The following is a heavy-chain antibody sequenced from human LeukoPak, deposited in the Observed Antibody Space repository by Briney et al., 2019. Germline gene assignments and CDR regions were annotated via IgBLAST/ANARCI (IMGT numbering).Heavy chain of an antibody. D-gene: IGHD1-26*01. V-gene: IGHV3-11*01. J-gene: IGHJ4*02. CDR1: GFAFSDYY. CDR2: IDRSGSTI. CDR3: AKVTVGATTPFDY. Sequence: GGSLRLSCVVSGFAFSDYYMSWIRQAPGKGLEWVSYIDRSGSTIYYADSVKGRFTISRDNAKNSLYLQMNSLRAEDTAVYYCAKVTVGATTPFDYWGQGTLVTVSS.